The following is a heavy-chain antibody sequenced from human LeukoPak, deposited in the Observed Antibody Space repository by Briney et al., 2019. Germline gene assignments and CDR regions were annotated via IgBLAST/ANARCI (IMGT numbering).Heavy chain of an antibody. CDR3: ANVGGIGGANFDY. Sequence: GGSLRLSCAASGFTFSSCAMGWVRQAPGKGLEWVSAISGSGGSTYYADSVKGRFTISRDNSKNTLYLQMNSLRAEDTAVYYCANVGGIGGANFDYWGQGTLVTVSS. D-gene: IGHD1-26*01. CDR1: GFTFSSCA. J-gene: IGHJ4*02. V-gene: IGHV3-23*01. CDR2: ISGSGGST.